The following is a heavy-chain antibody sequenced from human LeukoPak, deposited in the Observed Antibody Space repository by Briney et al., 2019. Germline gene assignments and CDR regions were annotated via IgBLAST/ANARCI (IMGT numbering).Heavy chain of an antibody. D-gene: IGHD6-13*01. CDR2: IYATGNT. V-gene: IGHV4-4*07. Sequence: SETLSLTCTVSSGSMNKYQWNWIRQSAGKGLEWIGRIYATGNTDYNSSLKGRITMSLDTSKTQFSLKLSSVTAADTAVYYCARVIQYSSSWYPPQSFDYWGQGTLVTVSS. CDR3: ARVIQYSSSWYPPQSFDY. CDR1: SGSMNKYQ. J-gene: IGHJ4*02.